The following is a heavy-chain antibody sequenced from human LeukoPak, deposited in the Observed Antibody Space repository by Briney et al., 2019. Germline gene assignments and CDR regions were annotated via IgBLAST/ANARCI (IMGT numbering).Heavy chain of an antibody. J-gene: IGHJ4*02. CDR1: GFTFTSYS. CDR3: VRDDDLLPEKRHGEY. CDR2: ISSPSHGI. V-gene: IGHV3-48*02. D-gene: IGHD3-3*01. Sequence: PGGSLRLSRVASGFTFTSYSMNWFRQPPGKGLEWVSWISSPSHGIYYADSVKGRFTTSRDTARNSIYLQMNSLRDEDTAVYYCVRDDDLLPEKRHGEYWGQGTLVTVSS.